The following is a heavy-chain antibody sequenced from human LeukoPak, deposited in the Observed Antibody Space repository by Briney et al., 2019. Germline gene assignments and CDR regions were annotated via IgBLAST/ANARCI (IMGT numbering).Heavy chain of an antibody. CDR3: AKDNLIKYYDSSGYYPFDY. CDR2: ISYDGSNK. V-gene: IGHV3-30*18. Sequence: GGSLRLSCAASGFTFSSYGMHWVRQAPGKGLEWVAVISYDGSNKYYADSVKGRFTISRDNSKNTLYLQMNSLRAEDTAVYYCAKDNLIKYYDSSGYYPFDYWGQGTLVTVSS. D-gene: IGHD3-22*01. CDR1: GFTFSSYG. J-gene: IGHJ4*02.